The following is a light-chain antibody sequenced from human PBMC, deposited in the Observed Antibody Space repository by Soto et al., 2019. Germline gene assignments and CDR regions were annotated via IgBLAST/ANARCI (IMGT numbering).Light chain of an antibody. Sequence: QSVLTQPASVSGSPGQSTTISCTGTSSDVGTYNLVSWYQHHPGKAPKLMIYEGYNRPSGVSNRFSGSKSGNTASLTISGLQAEDEADYYCCSYAGTYSYVFGTGTKVTVL. J-gene: IGLJ1*01. V-gene: IGLV2-23*01. CDR3: CSYAGTYSYV. CDR2: EGY. CDR1: SSDVGTYNL.